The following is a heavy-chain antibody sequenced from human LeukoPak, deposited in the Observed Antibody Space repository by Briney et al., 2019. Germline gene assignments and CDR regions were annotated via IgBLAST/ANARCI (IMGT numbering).Heavy chain of an antibody. Sequence: GRSLRLSCAASGFTFSSYGMHWVRQAPGKGLEWVVVISYDGSNKYYADSVKGRFTISRDNSKNTLYLQMNSLRAEDTAVYYCAKGSTRSGYYFDYWGQGTLVTVSS. CDR3: AKGSTRSGYYFDY. CDR2: ISYDGSNK. CDR1: GFTFSSYG. V-gene: IGHV3-30*18. J-gene: IGHJ4*02. D-gene: IGHD2-15*01.